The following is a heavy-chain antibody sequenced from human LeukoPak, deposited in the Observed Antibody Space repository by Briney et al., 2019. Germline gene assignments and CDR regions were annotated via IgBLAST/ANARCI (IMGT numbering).Heavy chain of an antibody. CDR3: AKTTAGYSSGRYPGWPVDY. D-gene: IGHD6-19*01. CDR2: ISGSGGST. V-gene: IGHV3-23*01. Sequence: GGSLRLSCAASGFTFGSYAMYWVRQAPGKGLESVTGISGSGGSTFYADSVKGRFTICRDNSENTVYLQMNSLRADDTAVYYCAKTTAGYSSGRYPGWPVDYWGQGTPVTVSS. J-gene: IGHJ4*02. CDR1: GFTFGSYA.